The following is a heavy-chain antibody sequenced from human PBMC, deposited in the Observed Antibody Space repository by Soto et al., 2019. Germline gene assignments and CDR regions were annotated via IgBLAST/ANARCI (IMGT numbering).Heavy chain of an antibody. V-gene: IGHV1-24*01. J-gene: IGHJ4*02. D-gene: IGHD4-17*01. CDR2: FDPEDGET. CDR3: ATMLSFRDYGDYDY. CDR1: GYTLTELS. Sequence: ASVKVSCKXSGYTLTELSMHWVRQAPGKGLEWMGGFDPEDGETIYAQKFQGRVTMTEDTSTDTAYMELSSLRSEDTAVYYCATMLSFRDYGDYDYWGQGTLVTVSS.